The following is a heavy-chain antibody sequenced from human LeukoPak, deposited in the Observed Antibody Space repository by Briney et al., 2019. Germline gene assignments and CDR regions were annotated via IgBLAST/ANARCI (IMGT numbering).Heavy chain of an antibody. D-gene: IGHD1-1*01. CDR2: ISSSSSTI. CDR3: ARDMAEGGNDGGY. Sequence: GGSLRLSCAASGFTFSIYGMHWVRQAPGKGLEWVSYISSSSSTIYYADSVKGRFTISRDNAKNSLYLQMNSLRAEDTAVYYCARDMAEGGNDGGYWGQGTLVTVSS. CDR1: GFTFSIYG. J-gene: IGHJ4*02. V-gene: IGHV3-48*04.